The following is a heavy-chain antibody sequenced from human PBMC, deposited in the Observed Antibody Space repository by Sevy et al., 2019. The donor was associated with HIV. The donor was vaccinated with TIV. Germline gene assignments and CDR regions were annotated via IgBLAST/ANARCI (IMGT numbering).Heavy chain of an antibody. Sequence: SETLSLTCSASGGSITSSNYYWGWIRQPPGKGLEWIGSVDYTGLTYYNPSLKSRVTISVDTSKNQFSLNLNSVTAADTAIYYCAREPGGYDYDYGMDVWGQGTTVTVSS. CDR2: VDYTGLT. CDR3: AREPGGYDYDYGMDV. D-gene: IGHD5-12*01. CDR1: GGSITSSNYY. V-gene: IGHV4-39*02. J-gene: IGHJ6*02.